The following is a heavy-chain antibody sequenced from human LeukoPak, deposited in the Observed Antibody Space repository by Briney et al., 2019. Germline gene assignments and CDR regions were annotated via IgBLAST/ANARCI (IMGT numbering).Heavy chain of an antibody. CDR1: GFTFSSYG. J-gene: IGHJ4*02. V-gene: IGHV3-30*18. CDR3: AKGRSPVLFDY. CDR2: ISYDGSNK. Sequence: GGSLRLSCAASGFTFSSYGMHWVRQAPGKGLEWVAVISYDGSNKYYADSVKGRFTISRDNSKNTLYLQMNSLRAEDTAVYYCAKGRSPVLFDYWGQGTLVSVSS. D-gene: IGHD1-26*01.